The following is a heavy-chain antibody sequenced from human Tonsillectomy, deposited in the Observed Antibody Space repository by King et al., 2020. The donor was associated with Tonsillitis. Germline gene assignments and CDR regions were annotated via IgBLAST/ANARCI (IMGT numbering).Heavy chain of an antibody. CDR3: AKAYGGNSGGAFDI. D-gene: IGHD4-23*01. V-gene: IGHV3-9*01. CDR1: GFTFDDYA. CDR2: ISWSSGRI. J-gene: IGHJ3*02. Sequence: VQLVESGGGLVQPGRSLRLSCSASGFTFDDYAMHWVRQAPGKCLEWVSGISWSSGRIGYADSVKGRFTISRDNAKNSLYLQMNSLRAEDTALYYCAKAYGGNSGGAFDIWGPGTMVTVSS.